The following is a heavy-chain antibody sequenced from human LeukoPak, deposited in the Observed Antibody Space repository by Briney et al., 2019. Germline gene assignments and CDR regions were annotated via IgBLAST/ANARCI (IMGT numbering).Heavy chain of an antibody. D-gene: IGHD1-1*01. CDR3: ARGKLERRGIYGMDV. Sequence: ASVKVSCKASGYTFTSYDINWVRQATGQGLEWMGWMNLNSGNTGYAQKFQGRVTMTRNTSISTAYMELRSLRSEDTAVYYCARGKLERRGIYGMDVWGQGTTVTVSS. V-gene: IGHV1-8*01. J-gene: IGHJ6*02. CDR2: MNLNSGNT. CDR1: GYTFTSYD.